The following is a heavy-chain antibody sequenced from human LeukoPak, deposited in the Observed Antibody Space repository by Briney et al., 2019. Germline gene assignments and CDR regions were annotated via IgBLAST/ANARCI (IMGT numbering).Heavy chain of an antibody. CDR2: VSTYNDNT. CDR1: GYTFTKYG. D-gene: IGHD3-22*01. Sequence: ASVTLSCKVSGYTFTKYGIIWVRQAPGQGLEWMGWVSTYNDNTNYAQNLQGRVTMTKDTSTSTAYMELRSLRSDDTAVYYCAREFDYYDDSGYSEDLWEQGTLITVSS. V-gene: IGHV1-18*01. CDR3: AREFDYYDDSGYSEDL. J-gene: IGHJ5*02.